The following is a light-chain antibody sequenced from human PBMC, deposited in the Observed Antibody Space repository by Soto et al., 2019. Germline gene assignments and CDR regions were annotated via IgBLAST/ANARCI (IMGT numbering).Light chain of an antibody. CDR2: ATS. J-gene: IGKJ2*01. CDR3: QQSVSTPYT. V-gene: IGKV1-39*01. CDR1: QTISSY. Sequence: DIQMTQSPSSLSASVGDRVTITCRASQTISSYLNWYQQKLGKAPKVLIYATSSLQSGVPSRFSGSGSGTDFTLTISSLQPEDFATYYCQQSVSTPYTFGQGTKLEIK.